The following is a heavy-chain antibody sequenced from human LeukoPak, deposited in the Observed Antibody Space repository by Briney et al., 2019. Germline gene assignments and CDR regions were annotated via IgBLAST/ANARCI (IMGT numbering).Heavy chain of an antibody. V-gene: IGHV3-23*01. J-gene: IGHJ4*02. Sequence: GGSLRLSCAASGFTFSSYAMSWVRQAPGKGLEWVSAISGSGGSTYYADSVKGRFTISRDNSKSTLYLQMNSLRAEDTAVYYCAKDPVPYGGNSMWGQGTLVTVSS. CDR3: AKDPVPYGGNSM. D-gene: IGHD4-23*01. CDR1: GFTFSSYA. CDR2: ISGSGGST.